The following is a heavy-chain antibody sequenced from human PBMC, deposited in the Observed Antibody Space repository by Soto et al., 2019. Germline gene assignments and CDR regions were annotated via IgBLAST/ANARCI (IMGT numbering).Heavy chain of an antibody. CDR2: IYYSGST. V-gene: IGHV4-31*03. D-gene: IGHD4-17*01. Sequence: SETLSLTCTVSGGSISSGGYYWSWIRQHPGKGLEWIGYIYYSGSTYYDPSLKSRVTISVDTSKNQFSLKLSSVTAADTAVYYCARVYDYGDYYFDYWGQGTLVTVSS. CDR1: GGSISSGGYY. CDR3: ARVYDYGDYYFDY. J-gene: IGHJ4*02.